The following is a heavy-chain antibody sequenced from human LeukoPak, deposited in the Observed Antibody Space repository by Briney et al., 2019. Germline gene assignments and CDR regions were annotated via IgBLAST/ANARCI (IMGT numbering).Heavy chain of an antibody. CDR1: GFTFSNYG. Sequence: PGGSLRLSCAASGFTFSNYGMNWVRQGPGKGLEWVSFIRYDGSNKYYADSVKGRFTISRDNSKNTLYLKMHSLRAEDTAVYYCAKDRLRGGYGFDLMDYWGQGTLVTVSS. D-gene: IGHD5-18*01. J-gene: IGHJ4*02. CDR3: AKDRLRGGYGFDLMDY. V-gene: IGHV3-30*02. CDR2: IRYDGSNK.